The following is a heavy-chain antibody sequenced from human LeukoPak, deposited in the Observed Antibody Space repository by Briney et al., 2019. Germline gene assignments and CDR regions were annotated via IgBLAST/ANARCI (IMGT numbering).Heavy chain of an antibody. J-gene: IGHJ4*02. Sequence: RGSLRHSCVASGLTFYKNWMTRVRQAPGKGLGWVANIIHEGSEIYYQDAVKGRFTISRDNGKNSAYLQMNSPRVDATAQYYLVGSGGFLLNCWGQGTLVTVSS. CDR3: VGSGGFLLNC. CDR2: IIHEGSEI. CDR1: GLTFYKNW. V-gene: IGHV3-7*01. D-gene: IGHD3-16*01.